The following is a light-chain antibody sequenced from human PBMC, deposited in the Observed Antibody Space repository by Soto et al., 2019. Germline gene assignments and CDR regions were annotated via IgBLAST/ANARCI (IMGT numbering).Light chain of an antibody. CDR1: QSISSY. J-gene: IGKJ2*01. Sequence: DIQMTQSPSSLSASVGDRVTITCRASQSISSYLNWYQHKPGRAPKLLIYAASSLQSGVPSRFSGSVSGTDFTLTISSLQPEDFATYYCQQSYSIPYTFGQGTKVDIK. CDR2: AAS. CDR3: QQSYSIPYT. V-gene: IGKV1-39*01.